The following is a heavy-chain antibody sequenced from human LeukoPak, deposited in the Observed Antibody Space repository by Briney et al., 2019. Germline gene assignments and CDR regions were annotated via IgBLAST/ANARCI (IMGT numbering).Heavy chain of an antibody. CDR3: ARVRISSGWYFYGMDV. CDR1: GGSISSYY. J-gene: IGHJ6*02. Sequence: PSETLSLTCTVSGGSISSYYWSWIRQPAGKGLEWIGRIYTSGSTNYNPSLKGRVTISVDTSKNQFSLKLSSVTAADTAVYYCARVRISSGWYFYGMDVWGQGTTVTVSS. V-gene: IGHV4-4*07. D-gene: IGHD6-19*01. CDR2: IYTSGST.